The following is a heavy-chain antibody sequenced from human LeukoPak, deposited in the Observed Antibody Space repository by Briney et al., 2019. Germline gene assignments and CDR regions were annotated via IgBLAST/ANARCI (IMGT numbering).Heavy chain of an antibody. J-gene: IGHJ5*02. Sequence: PSETLSLTCTVSGGSISSSSYSWGWIRQPPGKGLEWIGSIYYSGSTYYNPSLKSRVTISVDTSKNQFSLKLSSVTAADTAVYYCARRGFLNWFDPWGQGTLVTVSS. D-gene: IGHD3-3*01. CDR3: ARRGFLNWFDP. CDR1: GGSISSSSYS. V-gene: IGHV4-39*01. CDR2: IYYSGST.